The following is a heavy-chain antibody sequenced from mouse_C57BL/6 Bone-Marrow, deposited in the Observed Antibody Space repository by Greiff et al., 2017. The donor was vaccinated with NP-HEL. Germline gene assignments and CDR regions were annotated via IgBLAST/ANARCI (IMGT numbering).Heavy chain of an antibody. D-gene: IGHD2-3*01. J-gene: IGHJ3*01. CDR2: INPYNGGT. Sequence: VQLKESGPVLVKPGASVKMSCKASGYTFTDYYMNWVKQSHGKSLEWIGVINPYNGGTSYNQKFKGKATLTVDKSSSTAYMELNSLTSEDSAVYYCARRDGYYVAYWGQGTLVTVSA. CDR1: GYTFTDYY. V-gene: IGHV1-19*01. CDR3: ARRDGYYVAY.